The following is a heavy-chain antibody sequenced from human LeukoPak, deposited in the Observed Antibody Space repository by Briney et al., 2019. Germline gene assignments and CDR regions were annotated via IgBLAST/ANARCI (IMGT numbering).Heavy chain of an antibody. CDR1: GGSIRSNY. D-gene: IGHD3-22*01. J-gene: IGHJ4*02. CDR2: IYSSGST. V-gene: IGHV4-4*07. Sequence: PSETLSLTCTVSGGSIRSNYWSWIRQPAGKGPEWIGRIYSSGSTNYNPSLKSRVTMTRDTSITTGYMELSRLKSDDTAVYYCASDEFSDSRGYYAAPLDHWGQGTLVSVSS. CDR3: ASDEFSDSRGYYAAPLDH.